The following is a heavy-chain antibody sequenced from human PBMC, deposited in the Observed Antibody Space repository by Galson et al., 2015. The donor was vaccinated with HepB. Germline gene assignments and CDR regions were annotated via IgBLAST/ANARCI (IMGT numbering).Heavy chain of an antibody. Sequence: CAISGDSVSSNSATWNRIRQSPSSGLEWLGRTYYRSQWYNDYAISVRSRIIINPDTSKNELSLQLNSVTPEDTAVYYCVRLVGASWFDSWGQGTLVTVSS. D-gene: IGHD1-26*01. J-gene: IGHJ5*01. CDR3: VRLVGASWFDS. CDR1: GDSVSSNSAT. V-gene: IGHV6-1*01. CDR2: TYYRSQWYN.